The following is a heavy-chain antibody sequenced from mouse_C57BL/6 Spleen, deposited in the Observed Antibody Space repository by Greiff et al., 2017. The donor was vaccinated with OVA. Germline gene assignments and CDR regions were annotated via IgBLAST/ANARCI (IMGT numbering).Heavy chain of an antibody. CDR3: ARTRFTTAFYAMDY. Sequence: QVQLQQPGAELVKPGASVKLSCKASGYTFTSYWMHWVKQRPGQGLEWIGMIHPNSGSTNYNEKLKSKATLTVDKSSSTAYMQLSSLTSEDSAVYYCARTRFTTAFYAMDYWGQGTSVTVSS. CDR1: GYTFTSYW. V-gene: IGHV1-64*01. D-gene: IGHD1-2*01. J-gene: IGHJ4*01. CDR2: IHPNSGST.